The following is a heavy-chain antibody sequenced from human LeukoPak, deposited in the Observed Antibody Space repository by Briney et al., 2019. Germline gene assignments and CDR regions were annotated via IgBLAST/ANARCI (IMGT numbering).Heavy chain of an antibody. Sequence: ETLPLTCTVSGGSISSYYWSWIRQPAGKGLEWIGRIYTSGSTNYNPSLKSRVTMSVDTSKNQFSLKLNSVTAADTAVYYCARDTYNWNVDTFDPWGQGTLVTVSS. CDR1: GGSISSYY. CDR2: IYTSGST. V-gene: IGHV4-4*07. D-gene: IGHD1-20*01. J-gene: IGHJ5*02. CDR3: ARDTYNWNVDTFDP.